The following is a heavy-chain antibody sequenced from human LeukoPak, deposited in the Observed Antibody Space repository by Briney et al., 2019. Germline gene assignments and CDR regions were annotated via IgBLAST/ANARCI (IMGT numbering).Heavy chain of an antibody. CDR2: LKYDGGIK. CDR3: ARDRGEKNFDY. D-gene: IGHD2-21*01. CDR1: GFTFNIFD. V-gene: IGHV3-30*02. Sequence: GSLRLSCAASGFTFNIFDMHWVRQAPGEGLDWVAFLKYDGGIKDYADFVKDRFIISRDNSKNTLYLQLNSLRVEDTAVYYCARDRGEKNFDYWGQGTMVTVSS. J-gene: IGHJ4*02.